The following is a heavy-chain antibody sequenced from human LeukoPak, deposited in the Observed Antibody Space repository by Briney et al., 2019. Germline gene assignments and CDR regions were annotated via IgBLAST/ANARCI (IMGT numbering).Heavy chain of an antibody. D-gene: IGHD2-2*01. Sequence: GGSLRLSCAASGFTFSSYWMSWVRQAPGKGLEWVANIKQDGSEKYYVDSVKGRFTISRDNAKNSLYLQMSSLRAEDTAVYYCARDQRYCSSSSCPWEPFDYWGQGTLVTVSS. J-gene: IGHJ4*02. CDR1: GFTFSSYW. CDR3: ARDQRYCSSSSCPWEPFDY. CDR2: IKQDGSEK. V-gene: IGHV3-7*05.